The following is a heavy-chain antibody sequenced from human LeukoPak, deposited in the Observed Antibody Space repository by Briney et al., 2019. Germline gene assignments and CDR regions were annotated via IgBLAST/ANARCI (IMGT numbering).Heavy chain of an antibody. D-gene: IGHD1-14*01. V-gene: IGHV4-39*01. Sequence: SETLSHTCTVSGGSISSNNYYWGWIRQPPGKGLEWIGSIYNSGSTYYNPSLKSRVTISVDTSKNQFALKLSSVTAADTAVYYCARDRSSYFDYWGQGTLVTVSS. CDR2: IYNSGST. CDR3: ARDRSSYFDY. CDR1: GGSISSNNYY. J-gene: IGHJ4*02.